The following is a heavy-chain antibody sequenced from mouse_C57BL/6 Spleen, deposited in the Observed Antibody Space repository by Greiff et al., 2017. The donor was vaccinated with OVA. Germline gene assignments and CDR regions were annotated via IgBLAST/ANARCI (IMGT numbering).Heavy chain of an antibody. Sequence: QVQLQQPGAELVRPGSSVKLSCKASGYTFTSYWMHWVKQRPIQGLEWIGNIDPSDSETHYNQKFKDKATLTVDKSSSTAYIQLSSLTSEDSAVYYCARDYYGSSYWYFDVWGTGTTVTVSS. CDR2: IDPSDSET. J-gene: IGHJ1*03. CDR3: ARDYYGSSYWYFDV. D-gene: IGHD1-1*01. CDR1: GYTFTSYW. V-gene: IGHV1-52*01.